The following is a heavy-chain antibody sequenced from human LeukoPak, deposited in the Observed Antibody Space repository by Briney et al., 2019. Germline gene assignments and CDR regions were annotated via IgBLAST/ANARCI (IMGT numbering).Heavy chain of an antibody. J-gene: IGHJ6*02. CDR3: AKDRAIGFAESDGMDV. CDR2: ISSSSSAI. V-gene: IGHV3-48*01. CDR1: GFTFSNYG. D-gene: IGHD3-10*01. Sequence: GGSLRLSCAVSGFTFSNYGMNWVRQAPGKGLEWVSYISSSSSAIYYADSVKGRFTISRDNAKNSLYLQMDSLRAEDTAVYYCAKDRAIGFAESDGMDVWGQGTTVTVSS.